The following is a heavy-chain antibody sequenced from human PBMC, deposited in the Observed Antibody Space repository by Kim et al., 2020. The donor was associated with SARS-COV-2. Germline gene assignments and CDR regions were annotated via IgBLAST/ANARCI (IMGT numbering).Heavy chain of an antibody. Sequence: NSPKIYYADSVRGRFTISRDSAKSSLYLPMNSLKDEDTAVYYCARNLRYWGQGTLVTVSS. D-gene: IGHD3-16*01. CDR3: ARNLRY. CDR2: NSPKI. J-gene: IGHJ4*02. V-gene: IGHV3-48*02.